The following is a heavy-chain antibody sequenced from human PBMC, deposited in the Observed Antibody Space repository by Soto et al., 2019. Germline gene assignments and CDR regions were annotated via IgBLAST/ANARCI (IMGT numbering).Heavy chain of an antibody. J-gene: IGHJ6*03. Sequence: GGSLRLSCAASGFTFSSYWMHWVRQAPGKGLVWVSRINSDGSSTSYADSVKGRFTISRDNAENTLYLQMNSLRAEDTAVYYCARDKNGFYYYYYMDVWGKGTTVTVSS. V-gene: IGHV3-74*01. CDR3: ARDKNGFYYYYYMDV. D-gene: IGHD1-1*01. CDR1: GFTFSSYW. CDR2: INSDGSST.